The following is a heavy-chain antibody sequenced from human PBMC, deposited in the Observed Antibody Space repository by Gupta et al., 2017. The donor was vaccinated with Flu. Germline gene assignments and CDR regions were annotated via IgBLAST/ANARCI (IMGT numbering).Heavy chain of an antibody. Sequence: DYAMHWVRQAPGKGLEWVSGINWNNGYIAYADAVKGRFTISRDNAKNALYLQMKSMRPEETALYYCAKDAGAGSWSVLDCWGQGILVTVSS. CDR1: DYA. CDR3: AKDAGAGSWSVLDC. CDR2: INWNNGYI. V-gene: IGHV3-9*01. D-gene: IGHD3-10*01. J-gene: IGHJ4*02.